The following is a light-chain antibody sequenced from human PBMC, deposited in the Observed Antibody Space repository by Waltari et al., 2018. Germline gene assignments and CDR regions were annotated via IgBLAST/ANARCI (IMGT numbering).Light chain of an antibody. V-gene: IGKV1-39*01. CDR1: QSIGFY. J-gene: IGKJ1*01. Sequence: DIQMTQSPSSLSASVGDIVTITCRASQSIGFYLNWYQQRPGVAPKLLIYGASSLQRGVPSRFSGSGSGTDFTLTITTLQPDDFASYYCQQSYNSPRTFGQGTKVEV. CDR2: GAS. CDR3: QQSYNSPRT.